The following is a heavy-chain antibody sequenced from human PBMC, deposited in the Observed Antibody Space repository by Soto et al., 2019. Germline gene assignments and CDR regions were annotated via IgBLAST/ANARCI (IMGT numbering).Heavy chain of an antibody. CDR1: GYTFTGYY. J-gene: IGHJ4*02. V-gene: IGHV1-2*04. CDR2: INPNSGGT. Sequence: SCKASGYTFTGYYMHWVRQAPGQGLEWMGWINPNSGGTNYAQKFQGWVTMTRDTSISAAYMELSRLRSDDTAVYYCAKEYSSSWPPLYYFDYWGQGTLVTVSS. CDR3: AKEYSSSWPPLYYFDY. D-gene: IGHD6-6*01.